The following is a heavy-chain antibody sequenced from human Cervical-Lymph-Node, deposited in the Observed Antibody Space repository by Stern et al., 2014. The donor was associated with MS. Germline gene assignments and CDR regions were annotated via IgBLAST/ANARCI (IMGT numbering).Heavy chain of an antibody. Sequence: DQLVESGGGSVKPGGSLRLSCAASGFSFNDYYMTWVRQAPGKGLEWISYISSSHNTIHYAASVKGRFTISMDNAKNSLFLQMNSLRADDTAIYYCARLRSHALDVWGQGTVVTVSS. CDR1: GFSFNDYY. J-gene: IGHJ3*01. CDR3: ARLRSHALDV. CDR2: ISSSHNTI. V-gene: IGHV3-11*01.